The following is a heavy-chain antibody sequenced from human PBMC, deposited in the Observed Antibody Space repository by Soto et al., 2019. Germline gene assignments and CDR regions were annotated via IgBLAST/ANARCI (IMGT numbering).Heavy chain of an antibody. D-gene: IGHD3-3*01. CDR2: IIPIIGTA. V-gene: IGHV1-69*13. J-gene: IGHJ6*02. CDR3: ARVAHDFWSGYYTGEALYYYGMDV. CDR1: GYTFYRYG. Sequence: SVKVSCKASGYTFYRYGITWVRQAPGQGLEWMGWIIPIIGTANYAQKFQGRVTMTADESTSTAYMELSSLRSEDTAVYYCARVAHDFWSGYYTGEALYYYGMDVWGQGTTVTVSS.